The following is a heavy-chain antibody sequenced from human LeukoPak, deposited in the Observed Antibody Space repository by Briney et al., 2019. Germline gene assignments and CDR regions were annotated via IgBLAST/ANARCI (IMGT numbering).Heavy chain of an antibody. CDR1: GYSFTNYW. CDR3: ATYAGSSSKYFQD. CDR2: IYPGESDP. V-gene: IGHV5-51*01. D-gene: IGHD3-10*01. Sequence: GESLKISCKASGYSFTNYWIGRERQMSGKGLEWMGIIYPGESDPRYSPSFQGQVTISADKSISTAYLQRSSLQASDTAMYYCATYAGSSSKYFQDWGQGTLVTVSS. J-gene: IGHJ1*01.